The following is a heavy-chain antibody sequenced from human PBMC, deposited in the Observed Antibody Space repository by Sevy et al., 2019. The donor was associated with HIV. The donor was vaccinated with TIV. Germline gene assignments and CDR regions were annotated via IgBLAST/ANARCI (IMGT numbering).Heavy chain of an antibody. Sequence: ASVKVSCKVSGYTLSQLSMHWVRQAPGKGLEWVGTFYPEDGRTIYAQKFQGRVTMTEDTFTDTASMELNSLNSEDTAVYYCATTKDYYDSSGYPFDYWGQGTQVTVSS. J-gene: IGHJ4*02. D-gene: IGHD3-22*01. CDR3: ATTKDYYDSSGYPFDY. V-gene: IGHV1-24*01. CDR2: FYPEDGRT. CDR1: GYTLSQLS.